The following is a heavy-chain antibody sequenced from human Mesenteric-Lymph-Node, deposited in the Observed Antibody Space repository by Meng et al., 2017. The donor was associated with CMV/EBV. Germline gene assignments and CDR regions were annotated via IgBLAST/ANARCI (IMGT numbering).Heavy chain of an antibody. Sequence: GESLKISCAVSGFTFSNFAMSWVRQAPGKGLEWVSSISDSGGSTYYADSVKGRFTISRDNSKNTLFLQMNSLRAEDTAVYYCASSPQDYDSSGYAAGYYFDYWGQGTLVTVSS. V-gene: IGHV3-23*01. J-gene: IGHJ4*02. CDR1: GFTFSNFA. D-gene: IGHD3-22*01. CDR2: ISDSGGST. CDR3: ASSPQDYDSSGYAAGYYFDY.